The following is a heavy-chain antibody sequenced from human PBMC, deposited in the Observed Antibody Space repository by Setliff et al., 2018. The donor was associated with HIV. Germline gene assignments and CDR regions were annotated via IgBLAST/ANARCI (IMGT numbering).Heavy chain of an antibody. V-gene: IGHV4-61*01. J-gene: IGHJ6*04. Sequence: PSETLSLTCTVPGGSVSTGNYYWNWIRLPPGKGLEWIGYIFYSGSTNYNPSLKSRVTISVDTSKNQFSLRLNSVTAADTAIYYCTRRGADSYYPRPLDVWGKGTTVTVSS. CDR3: TRRGADSYYPRPLDV. D-gene: IGHD3-10*01. CDR1: GGSVSTGNYY. CDR2: IFYSGST.